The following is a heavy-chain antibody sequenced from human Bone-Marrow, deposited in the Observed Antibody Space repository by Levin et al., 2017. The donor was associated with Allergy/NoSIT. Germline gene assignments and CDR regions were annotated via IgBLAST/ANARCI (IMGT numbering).Heavy chain of an antibody. D-gene: IGHD2-2*01. CDR1: GFTFSSYW. V-gene: IGHV3-7*01. CDR2: IKQDGSEK. Sequence: GGSLRLSCAASGFTFSSYWMSWVRQAPGKGLEWVANIKQDGSEKYYLDSVEGRFTISRDNAKNSLYLQMNSLRAEDTAVYYCTRDGSSVPNWFDPWGQGTLVTVSS. CDR3: TRDGSSVPNWFDP. J-gene: IGHJ5*02.